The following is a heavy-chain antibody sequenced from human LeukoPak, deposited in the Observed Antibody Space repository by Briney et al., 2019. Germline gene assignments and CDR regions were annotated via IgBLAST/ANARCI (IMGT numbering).Heavy chain of an antibody. CDR3: ARDLSSYDAFDI. J-gene: IGHJ3*02. CDR2: ISSSSSYI. Sequence: PGGSLRLSCAASGFTFSSYSMNWVRQAPGKGLEWGSSISSSSSYIYYADSVKGRFTISRDNAKNSLYLQMKSLRAEVTAVYYCARDLSSYDAFDIWGQGTTVTVSS. CDR1: GFTFSSYS. V-gene: IGHV3-21*01.